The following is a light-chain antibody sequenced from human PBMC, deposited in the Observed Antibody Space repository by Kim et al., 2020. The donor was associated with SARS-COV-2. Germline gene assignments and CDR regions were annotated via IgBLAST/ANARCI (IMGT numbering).Light chain of an antibody. Sequence: QSALTQPASVSGSPGQSITISCTGTRSDVGAYTYVSWYQQHPGKAPKLMIYDVSSRPSGVSNRFSGSKSGNTASLTISGLQAEDEADYYCSSYTTRSTWVFGGGTQLTVL. CDR1: RSDVGAYTY. CDR2: DVS. J-gene: IGLJ3*02. CDR3: SSYTTRSTWV. V-gene: IGLV2-14*03.